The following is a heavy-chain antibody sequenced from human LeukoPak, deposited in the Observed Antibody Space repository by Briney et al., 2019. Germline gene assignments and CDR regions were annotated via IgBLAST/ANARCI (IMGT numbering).Heavy chain of an antibody. CDR1: GYSFSIYW. CDR3: ARLRGSGYRNYEGDYYYMDV. D-gene: IGHD4-11*01. CDR2: IYPGDSDT. Sequence: GESLKISCKASGYSFSIYWIGWVRQMPGKGLECMGIIYPGDSDTSYSPSFQGQVTISADKSISTAYLQWSSLKASDTGMYYCARLRGSGYRNYEGDYYYMDVWGTGTTVTVSS. V-gene: IGHV5-51*01. J-gene: IGHJ6*03.